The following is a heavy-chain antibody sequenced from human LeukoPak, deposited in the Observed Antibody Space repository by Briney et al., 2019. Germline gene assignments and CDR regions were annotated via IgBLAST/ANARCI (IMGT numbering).Heavy chain of an antibody. V-gene: IGHV4-39*02. Sequence: SETLSLTCTVSGGSISSSSYYWGWIRQPPGKGLEWIGSIYYSGSTYYNPSLKSRATISVDTSKNQFSLKLSSVTAADTAVYYCARDDGRDFEGFDYWGQGTLVTVSS. J-gene: IGHJ4*02. D-gene: IGHD3-9*01. CDR1: GGSISSSSYY. CDR3: ARDDGRDFEGFDY. CDR2: IYYSGST.